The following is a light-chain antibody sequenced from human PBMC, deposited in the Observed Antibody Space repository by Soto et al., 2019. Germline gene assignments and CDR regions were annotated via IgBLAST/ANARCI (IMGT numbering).Light chain of an antibody. CDR3: QQYDNLPLT. CDR2: DAS. J-gene: IGKJ4*01. CDR1: QDISNY. Sequence: DIQFTHSPSSLSASVGYRVTITCQASQDISNYLNWYQQKPGKAPKLLIYDASNLETGVPSRFSGSGSGTDFTFTISSLQPEDIATYYCQQYDNLPLTFGGGTKVDIK. V-gene: IGKV1-33*01.